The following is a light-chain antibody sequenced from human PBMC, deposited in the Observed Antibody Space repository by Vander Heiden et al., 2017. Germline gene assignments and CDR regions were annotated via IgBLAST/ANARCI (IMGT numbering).Light chain of an antibody. Sequence: EIVMTQSPATLSVSPGERATLSCRASQSVSSNLAWYQQKPGQAPRLLIYGASTRATGIPARFSGSGSGTEFTLTISSLQSEDFAVYYCQQDNNWPMSTFGQGTKLEIK. V-gene: IGKV3-15*01. CDR2: GAS. CDR3: QQDNNWPMST. CDR1: QSVSSN. J-gene: IGKJ2*01.